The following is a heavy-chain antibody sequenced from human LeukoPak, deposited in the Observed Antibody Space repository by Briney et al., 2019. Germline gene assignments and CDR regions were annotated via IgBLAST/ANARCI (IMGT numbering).Heavy chain of an antibody. V-gene: IGHV3-48*04. Sequence: GGSLRLSCAASGFTFSSYSMNWVRQAPGKGLEWVSYISSSSSTIYYADSVKGRFTISRDNAKNSLYLQMNSLRAEDTAVYYCARLGYCTNGVCYPLFDYWGQGTLVTVSS. CDR2: ISSSSSTI. J-gene: IGHJ4*02. CDR3: ARLGYCTNGVCYPLFDY. D-gene: IGHD2-8*01. CDR1: GFTFSSYS.